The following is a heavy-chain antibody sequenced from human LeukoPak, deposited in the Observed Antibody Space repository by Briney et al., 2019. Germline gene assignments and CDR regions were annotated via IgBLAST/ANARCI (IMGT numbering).Heavy chain of an antibody. CDR3: AKEPTVTTKKLNWFDP. CDR2: ISGSGGST. Sequence: GGSLRLSCAASGFTFSSYAMSWVRQAPGRGLEWVSAISGSGGSTYYADSVKGRFTISRDNSKNTLYLQMNSLRAEDTAVYYCAKEPTVTTKKLNWFDPWGQGTLVTVSS. D-gene: IGHD4-17*01. V-gene: IGHV3-23*01. J-gene: IGHJ5*02. CDR1: GFTFSSYA.